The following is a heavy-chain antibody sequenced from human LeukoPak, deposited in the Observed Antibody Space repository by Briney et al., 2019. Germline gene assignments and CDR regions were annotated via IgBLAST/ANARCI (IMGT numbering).Heavy chain of an antibody. V-gene: IGHV3-23*01. CDR1: GFTFSSYA. Sequence: PGGSLRLSCAASGFTFSSYAMSWVRQAPGKGLEWVSAISGSGGSTYYADSVKGRFTISRHNSKNTLYLQMNSLRAEDTAVYYCAKGRGMTTVTPSGTTEGYWGQGTLVTVSS. CDR2: ISGSGGST. D-gene: IGHD4-17*01. CDR3: AKGRGMTTVTPSGTTEGY. J-gene: IGHJ4*02.